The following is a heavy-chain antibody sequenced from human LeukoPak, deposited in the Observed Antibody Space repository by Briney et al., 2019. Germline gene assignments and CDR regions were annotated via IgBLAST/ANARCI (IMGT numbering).Heavy chain of an antibody. V-gene: IGHV4-34*01. CDR1: GGSFSGYF. D-gene: IGHD1-26*01. J-gene: IGHJ4*02. CDR3: APLSKGSYYLGY. CDR2: INESGST. Sequence: SETLSLTCAVFGGSFSGYFWSWIRQPPGKGLEWIGEINESGSTNYNPSLKSRVTVSVDTSKNQFSLKLSSVTAADTAMYYCAPLSKGSYYLGYWGQGTLVTVSS.